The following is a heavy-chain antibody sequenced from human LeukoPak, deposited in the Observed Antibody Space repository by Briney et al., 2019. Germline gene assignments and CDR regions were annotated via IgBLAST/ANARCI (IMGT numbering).Heavy chain of an antibody. V-gene: IGHV3-23*01. CDR2: ISGSGDAT. CDR3: AKSRGESRGASNY. D-gene: IGHD1-26*01. CDR1: GFSFSSYA. Sequence: PGGSLRLSCAASGFSFSSYAMNWARQAPGKGLEWVSFISGSGDATHYADSVKGRFTISRDNSKNTLYLQMNSLRAEDTAVYYCAKSRGESRGASNYWGQGTLVTVSS. J-gene: IGHJ4*02.